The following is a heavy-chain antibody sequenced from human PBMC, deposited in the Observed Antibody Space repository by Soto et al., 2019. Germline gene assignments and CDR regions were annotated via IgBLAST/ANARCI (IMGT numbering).Heavy chain of an antibody. CDR1: GGSFSGYY. CDR2: INHSGST. D-gene: IGHD4-17*01. J-gene: IGHJ6*02. Sequence: QVQLQQWGAGLLKPSETLSLTCAVYGGSFSGYYWSWIRQPPGKGLEWIGEINHSGSTNYNPSLKSRVTISVYTSKNQFSLKLSSVTAADTAVYYCARDSTVTIYYYYGMDVWGQGTTVTVSS. CDR3: ARDSTVTIYYYYGMDV. V-gene: IGHV4-34*01.